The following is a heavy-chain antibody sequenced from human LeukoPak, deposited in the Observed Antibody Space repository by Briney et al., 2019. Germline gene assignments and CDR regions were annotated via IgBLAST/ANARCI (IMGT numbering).Heavy chain of an antibody. CDR1: GGSISSYY. CDR3: ARGGTQLTFPV. J-gene: IGHJ4*02. D-gene: IGHD4/OR15-4a*01. V-gene: IGHV4-59*01. CDR2: IYYSGSA. Sequence: KTSETLSLTCTVSGGSISSYYWSWIRQPPGKGLEWIGYIYYSGSANYNPSLKSRVTISVDTSKNQFSLKLASVSAADTAVYYCARGGTQLTFPVWGQGTLVTVSS.